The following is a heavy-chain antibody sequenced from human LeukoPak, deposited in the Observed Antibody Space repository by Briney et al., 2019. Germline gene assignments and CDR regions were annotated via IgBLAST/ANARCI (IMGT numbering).Heavy chain of an antibody. CDR1: GFTFDDYV. CDR3: AKDINYETSQGMDV. D-gene: IGHD3-16*01. CDR2: ISWNSGSI. J-gene: IGHJ6*02. Sequence: PGRSLRLSCAASGFTFDDYVMHWVRQAPGKGLEWVSGISWNSGSIGYADSAKGRFTISRDNAKNSLYLQMNSLRAEDTALYYCAKDINYETSQGMDVWGQGTTVTVSS. V-gene: IGHV3-9*01.